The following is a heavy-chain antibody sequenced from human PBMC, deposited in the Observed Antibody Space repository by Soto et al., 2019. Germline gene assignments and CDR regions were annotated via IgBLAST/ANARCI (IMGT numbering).Heavy chain of an antibody. CDR2: ISGYNGST. Sequence: SVKVSCKASGYTFTNYGISWVRQAPGQGLEWMGWISGYNGSTNYAQNFQGRVTLTTDASTNTAYMELKSLRSDDTAVYYCAMFFLEVWGQGTLVTVSS. CDR3: AMFFLEV. J-gene: IGHJ4*02. D-gene: IGHD3-3*01. V-gene: IGHV1-18*01. CDR1: GYTFTNYG.